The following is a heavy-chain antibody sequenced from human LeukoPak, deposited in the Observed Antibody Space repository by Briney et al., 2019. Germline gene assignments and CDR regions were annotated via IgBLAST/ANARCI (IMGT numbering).Heavy chain of an antibody. CDR1: GYTFNSYA. Sequence: GGSLRLSCAASGYTFNSYAMSWVRQAPGKGLEWVSAISGSGHSTYYADSVKGRFTISRDNSKNTLYLQINSLRAEDTAVYYCAKGQLVRGEFDYWGQGTLATVSS. D-gene: IGHD6-6*01. CDR3: AKGQLVRGEFDY. CDR2: ISGSGHST. J-gene: IGHJ4*02. V-gene: IGHV3-23*01.